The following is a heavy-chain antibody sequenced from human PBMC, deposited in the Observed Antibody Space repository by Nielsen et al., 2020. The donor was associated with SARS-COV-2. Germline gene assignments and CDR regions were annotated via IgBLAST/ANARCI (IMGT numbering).Heavy chain of an antibody. V-gene: IGHV5-51*01. CDR1: GYSFTSYW. J-gene: IGHJ6*02. CDR2: IYPGDSDT. D-gene: IGHD3-9*01. CDR3: ARQGLRYFDWLLEYYYYGMDV. Sequence: GESLKISCKGSGYSFTSYWIGWVRQMPGKGLEWMGIIYPGDSDTRYSPSFQGQVTISADKSISTAYLQWSSLKASDTAMYYCARQGLRYFDWLLEYYYYGMDVWGQGTTVTVSS.